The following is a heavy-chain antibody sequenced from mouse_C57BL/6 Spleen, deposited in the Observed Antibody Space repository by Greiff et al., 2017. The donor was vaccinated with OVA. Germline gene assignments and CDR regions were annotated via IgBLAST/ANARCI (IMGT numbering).Heavy chain of an antibody. CDR1: GFTFSDYG. Sequence: EVMLVESGGGLVKPGGSLKLSCAASGFTFSDYGMHWVRQAPEKGLEWVAYISSGSSTIYYADTVKGGFTISRDNAKNTLFLQMTSLRSEDTAMYYCARPDPPDVYFDYWGQGTTLTVSS. CDR2: ISSGSSTI. V-gene: IGHV5-17*01. CDR3: ARPDPPDVYFDY. J-gene: IGHJ2*01.